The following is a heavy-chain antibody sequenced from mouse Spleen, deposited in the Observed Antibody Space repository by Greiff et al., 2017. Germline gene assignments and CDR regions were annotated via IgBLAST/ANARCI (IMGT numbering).Heavy chain of an antibody. D-gene: IGHD1-1*01. Sequence: VQLQQSGPELVKPGASVKIPCKASGYTFTDYNMDWVKQSHGKSLEWIGDINPNNGGTIYNQKFKGKATLTVDKSSSTAYMELRSLTSEDTAVYYCARSNYYGSEGDAMDYWGQGTSVTVSS. CDR3: ARSNYYGSEGDAMDY. J-gene: IGHJ4*01. CDR2: INPNNGGT. V-gene: IGHV1-18*01. CDR1: GYTFTDYN.